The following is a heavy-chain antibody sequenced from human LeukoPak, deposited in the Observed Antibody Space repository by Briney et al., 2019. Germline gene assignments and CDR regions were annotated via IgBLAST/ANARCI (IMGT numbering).Heavy chain of an antibody. CDR3: ARDGIVVVPAPSFDY. Sequence: PGRSLRLSCAASGFTFSSYAMHWVRQAPGKGLEWVAVISYDGSNKYYADSVKGRFTISRDNSKNTLYLQMNSLRAEDTAVYYCARDGIVVVPAPSFDYWGQGTLVTVSS. J-gene: IGHJ4*02. V-gene: IGHV3-30-3*01. CDR1: GFTFSSYA. D-gene: IGHD2-2*01. CDR2: ISYDGSNK.